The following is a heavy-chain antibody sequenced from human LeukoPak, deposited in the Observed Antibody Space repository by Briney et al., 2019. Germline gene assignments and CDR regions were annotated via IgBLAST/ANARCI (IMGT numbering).Heavy chain of an antibody. CDR3: ASGGDPYYYDSSGTPYYFDY. CDR1: GFTFSGSA. D-gene: IGHD3-22*01. CDR2: ISYSGANS. J-gene: IGHJ4*02. Sequence: PGGFLRLSCAASGFTFSGSAMSWVRQAPGEGLEWVSLISYSGANSYYTDSVRGRFTISRDNSKNTLYLQMNSLRAEDTAVYYCASGGDPYYYDSSGTPYYFDYWGQGTLVTVSS. V-gene: IGHV3-23*01.